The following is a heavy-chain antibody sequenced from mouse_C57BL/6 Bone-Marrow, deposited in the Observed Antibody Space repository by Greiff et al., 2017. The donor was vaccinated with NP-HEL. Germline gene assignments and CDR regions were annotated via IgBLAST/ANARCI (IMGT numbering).Heavy chain of an antibody. V-gene: IGHV3-6*01. J-gene: IGHJ4*01. Sequence: DVQLQESGPGLVKPSQSLSLTCSVTGYSITSGYYWNWIRQFPGNKLEWMGYISYDGSNNYNPSLKNRISITRDTSKNQFFLKLNSVTTEDTATYYCARDGPFYYAMDYWGQGTSVTVSS. CDR2: ISYDGSN. CDR1: GYSITSGYY. CDR3: ARDGPFYYAMDY.